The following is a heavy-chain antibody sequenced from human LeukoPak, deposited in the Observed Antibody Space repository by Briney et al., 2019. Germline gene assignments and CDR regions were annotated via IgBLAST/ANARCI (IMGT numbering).Heavy chain of an antibody. CDR3: ARDAFSYYYYYMDV. CDR1: GFTFSSYE. CDR2: ISTSTTTI. J-gene: IGHJ6*03. V-gene: IGHV3-48*03. Sequence: GGSLRLSCAASGFTFSSYEMNWVRQAPGKGLEWVSYISTSTTTIYYANSVKGRFTISRDNAKKSLYLQMNSLRVEDTGVYYCARDAFSYYYYYMDVWGKGTTVTVSS.